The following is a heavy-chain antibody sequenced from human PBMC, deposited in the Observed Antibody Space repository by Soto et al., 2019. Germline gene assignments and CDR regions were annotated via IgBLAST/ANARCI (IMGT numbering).Heavy chain of an antibody. D-gene: IGHD2-2*01. V-gene: IGHV3-23*01. CDR3: AKDPVPQLLPSWWFDP. CDR1: GFAFGAYA. CDR2: ISGAGGNT. J-gene: IGHJ5*02. Sequence: EVQLLESGGGLVQPGGSLRLSCAASGFAFGAYAMTWVRQAPGKGLEWVSVISGAGGNTYYADSVKGRFTVSRDNSKKIVYLETNSLRVEDTAIYYCAKDPVPQLLPSWWFDPWGQGARVTVSS.